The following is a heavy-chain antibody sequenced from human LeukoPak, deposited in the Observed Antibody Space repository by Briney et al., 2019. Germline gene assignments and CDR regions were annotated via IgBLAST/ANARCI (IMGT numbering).Heavy chain of an antibody. CDR3: ARHNDSSGYYPSYFDY. V-gene: IGHV4-39*01. CDR1: GGSISSSSYY. J-gene: IGHJ4*02. Sequence: SETLSLTCTVSGGSISSSSYYWGWIRQPPGNGLEWIGSIYYSGSTYYNPSLKSRVTTSVDTSKNQFSLKLNAVTAADTAVYYCARHNDSSGYYPSYFDYWGQGTLVTVSS. CDR2: IYYSGST. D-gene: IGHD3-22*01.